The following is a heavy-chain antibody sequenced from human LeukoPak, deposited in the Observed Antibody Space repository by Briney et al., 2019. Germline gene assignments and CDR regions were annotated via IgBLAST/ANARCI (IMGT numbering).Heavy chain of an antibody. J-gene: IGHJ4*02. CDR1: GYTFTGYY. D-gene: IGHD3-9*01. CDR2: INPNSGGT. CDR3: ARGAHPYYDTLTGLDY. V-gene: IGHV1-2*02. Sequence: ASVTVSCKASGYTFTGYYMHWVRQAPGQGLEWMGWINPNSGGTNYAQKFQGRVTMTRDTSISTAYMELSRLRSDDTAVYYCARGAHPYYDTLTGLDYWGQGTLVTVSS.